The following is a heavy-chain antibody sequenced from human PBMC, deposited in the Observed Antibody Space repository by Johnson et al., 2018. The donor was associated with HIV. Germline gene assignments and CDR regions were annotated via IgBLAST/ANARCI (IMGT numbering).Heavy chain of an antibody. D-gene: IGHD6-19*01. CDR3: AKGGGSGWSDAFDI. Sequence: VQLVESGGGLAQPGGSLRLSCAASGFSFSSYWMSWIRQAPGKGLECLSYISSSGSSIYYTDSVKGRFTISRDNSENTLYLQMNSLRAEDTAVYYCAKGGGSGWSDAFDIWGQGTMVTVSS. CDR2: ISSSGSSI. V-gene: IGHV3-23*04. CDR1: GFSFSSYW. J-gene: IGHJ3*02.